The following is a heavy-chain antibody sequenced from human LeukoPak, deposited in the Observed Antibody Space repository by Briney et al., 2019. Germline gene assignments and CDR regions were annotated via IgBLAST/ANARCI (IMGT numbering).Heavy chain of an antibody. CDR3: ARDIAVARGYCYYGMDV. CDR2: ISYDGSNK. J-gene: IGHJ6*04. V-gene: IGHV3-30*04. Sequence: GGSLRLSCAASGFTFSSYAMHWVRQAPGKGLEWVAVISYDGSNKYYADSVKGRFTISRDNSKNTLYLQMNSLRAEDTAVYYCARDIAVARGYCYYGMDVWGKGTTVTVSS. CDR1: GFTFSSYA. D-gene: IGHD6-19*01.